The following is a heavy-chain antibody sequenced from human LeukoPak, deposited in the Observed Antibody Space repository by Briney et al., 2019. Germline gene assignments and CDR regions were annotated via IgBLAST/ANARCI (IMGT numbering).Heavy chain of an antibody. D-gene: IGHD2-2*01. CDR1: GGSFSGYY. Sequence: SETLSLTCAVYGGSFSGYYWSWIRQPPGKGLEWIGEINHSGSTNYNPSLKSRVTISVDTSKNQFSLKLSSVTAADTAVYYCARGVPPPYWGQGTLVTVSS. CDR2: INHSGST. V-gene: IGHV4-34*01. J-gene: IGHJ4*02. CDR3: ARGVPPPY.